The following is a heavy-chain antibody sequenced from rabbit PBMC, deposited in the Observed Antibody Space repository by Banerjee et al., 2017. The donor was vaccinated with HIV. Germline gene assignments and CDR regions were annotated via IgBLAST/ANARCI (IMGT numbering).Heavy chain of an antibody. CDR2: IYVDSVANT. Sequence: QSLEESGGDLVKPGASLTLTCTASGFSFSNYYYICWVRQAPGKGLEWIACIYVDSVANTYYANWAKGRFSISKTSSTTVTLQMTSLTAADTASYFCARVLVEYDYGMDLWGQGTLVTVS. J-gene: IGHJ6*01. V-gene: IGHV1S40*01. CDR1: GFSFSNYYY. D-gene: IGHD4-2*01. CDR3: ARVLVEYDYGMDL.